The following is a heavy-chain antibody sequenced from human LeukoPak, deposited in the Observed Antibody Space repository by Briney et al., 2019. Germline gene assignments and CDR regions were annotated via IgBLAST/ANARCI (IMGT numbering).Heavy chain of an antibody. CDR2: ISGSGGST. V-gene: IGHV3-23*01. D-gene: IGHD3-22*01. CDR1: GFTFSSYA. J-gene: IGHJ4*02. Sequence: GGSLRLSCAASGFTFSSYAMSWVRQAPGKGLEWVSAISGSGGSTYYADSVKGRFTISRDNSKNTLYLQMNSLRAEDTAVYYCAKERSLYYYDSSGYYDEYYFDYWGQGTLVTVSS. CDR3: AKERSLYYYDSSGYYDEYYFDY.